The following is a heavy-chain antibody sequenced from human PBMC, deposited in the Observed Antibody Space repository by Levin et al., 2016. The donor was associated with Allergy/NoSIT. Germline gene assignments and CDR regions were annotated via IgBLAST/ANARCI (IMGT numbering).Heavy chain of an antibody. V-gene: IGHV1-69*04. CDR3: AREGRYTTGFGYWHFEL. CDR1: GDTFSSYG. D-gene: IGHD3-16*02. Sequence: SVKVSCKVSGDTFSSYGISWVRRAPGRGLEWMGRVIPILDTANYAEKLQDRVTITADKSTTTTYMELSSLTSEDTAVYFCAREGRYTTGFGYWHFELWGRGTLVTVSS. J-gene: IGHJ2*01. CDR2: VIPILDTA.